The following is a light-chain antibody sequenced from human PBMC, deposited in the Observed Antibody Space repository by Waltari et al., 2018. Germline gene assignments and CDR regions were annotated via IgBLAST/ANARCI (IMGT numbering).Light chain of an antibody. Sequence: SSELTQDPAVSVALGQTVRITCQGDRPRLYYVSWFLQKPGQAPALVIYGKNSRPSGIPDRFSASSSGSTASLTIIGAQAEDEADYYCHSRDISGDVLIGGGTKLTVL. J-gene: IGLJ2*01. CDR1: RPRLYY. V-gene: IGLV3-19*01. CDR3: HSRDISGDVL. CDR2: GKN.